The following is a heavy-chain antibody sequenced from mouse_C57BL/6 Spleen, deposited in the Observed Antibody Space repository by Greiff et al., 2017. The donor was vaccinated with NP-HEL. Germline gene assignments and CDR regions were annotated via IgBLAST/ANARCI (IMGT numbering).Heavy chain of an antibody. D-gene: IGHD2-3*01. V-gene: IGHV5-17*01. CDR2: ISSGSSTI. J-gene: IGHJ2*01. Sequence: EVMLVESGGGLVKPGGSLKLSCAASGFTFSDYGMHWVRQAPEKGLEWVAYISSGSSTIYYPDTVKGRFTISRDNAKNTLFLQMTSLRSEDTAMYYCARRLLLYFDYWGQGTTLTVSS. CDR3: ARRLLLYFDY. CDR1: GFTFSDYG.